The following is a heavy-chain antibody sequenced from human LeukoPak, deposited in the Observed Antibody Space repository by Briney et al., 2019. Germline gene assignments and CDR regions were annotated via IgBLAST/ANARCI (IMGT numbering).Heavy chain of an antibody. CDR3: ARGSSDYYLTKDY. CDR2: IKPKSGGT. Sequence: ASVKVSCKASGYTFTDYFIHWVRQAPAQGPEWMGWIKPKSGGTNYAQKFQARVTMTKDTSISTVYMDLSRRTSDDTAGYYCARGSSDYYLTKDYWGQGTLVTVSS. J-gene: IGHJ4*02. CDR1: GYTFTDYF. V-gene: IGHV1-2*02. D-gene: IGHD3-22*01.